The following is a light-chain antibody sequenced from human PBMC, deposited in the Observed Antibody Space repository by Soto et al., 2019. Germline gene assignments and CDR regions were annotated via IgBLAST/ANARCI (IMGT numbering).Light chain of an antibody. V-gene: IGLV2-8*01. CDR1: SSDVGGYNY. CDR2: KVN. J-gene: IGLJ3*02. CDR3: SSFAGSNNWV. Sequence: QSALTQPPSASGSPGQSVTISCTGTSSDVGGYNYVSWFQQHPGKAPKLMIYKVNKRPSGVPDRFSGSKSGNTASLTVSGLQAEDEADYFCSSFAGSNNWVFGGGTKLTVL.